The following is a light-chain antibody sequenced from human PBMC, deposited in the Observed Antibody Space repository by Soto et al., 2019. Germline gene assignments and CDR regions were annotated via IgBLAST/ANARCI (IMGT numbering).Light chain of an antibody. Sequence: EIVLTQSPCTLPLSPGERNTLSCRASQSVSSNYLAWYQQKPGQAPRLLIYGASSRATGISDRFSGSGSGTDFTLTISGVEPEDFAVYYCPHYGSSPPMYTFGQGNKLEIK. J-gene: IGKJ2*01. CDR2: GAS. CDR1: QSVSSNY. CDR3: PHYGSSPPMYT. V-gene: IGKV3-20*01.